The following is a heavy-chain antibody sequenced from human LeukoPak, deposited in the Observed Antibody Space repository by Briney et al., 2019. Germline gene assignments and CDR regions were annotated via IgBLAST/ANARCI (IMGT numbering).Heavy chain of an antibody. V-gene: IGHV3-7*01. CDR3: ARRSGGDY. D-gene: IGHD3-10*01. CDR2: IKQDGSEK. CDR1: GFTFSSYA. J-gene: IGHJ4*02. Sequence: PGGSLRLSCAASGFTFSSYAMSWVRQAPGKGLEWVANIKQDGSEKYYVDSVKGRFTISRDNAKNSLYLQMNSLRAEDTAVYYCARRSGGDYWGQGTLVTVSS.